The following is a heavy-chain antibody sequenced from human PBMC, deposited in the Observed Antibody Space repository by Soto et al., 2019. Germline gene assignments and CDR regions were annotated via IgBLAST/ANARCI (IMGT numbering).Heavy chain of an antibody. Sequence: QVQLQQWGAGLLKPSETLSLTCAVYGGSFSGYYWSWIRQPPGKGLEWIGEINHSGSTNYNPSLKSRVTISVDAIKNQLALKLSSVTAADTAVYYCARGHSTAMAKYYYYGMDVWGQGTTVTASS. CDR3: ARGHSTAMAKYYYYGMDV. J-gene: IGHJ6*02. CDR2: INHSGST. D-gene: IGHD5-18*01. V-gene: IGHV4-34*01. CDR1: GGSFSGYY.